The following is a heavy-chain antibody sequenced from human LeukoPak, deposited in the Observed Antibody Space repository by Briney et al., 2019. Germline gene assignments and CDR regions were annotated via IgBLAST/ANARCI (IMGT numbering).Heavy chain of an antibody. D-gene: IGHD6-19*01. CDR1: GFTFSSYY. Sequence: GGSLRLSCAASGFTFSSYYMNWVRQAPGRGLEWVSSISSTSSYIYYADSVKGRFTISRDNADNSLYLQMNSLRAEDTAVYYCARGYSSGWSAFDYWGQGTLVTVSS. V-gene: IGHV3-21*01. CDR3: ARGYSSGWSAFDY. J-gene: IGHJ4*02. CDR2: ISSTSSYI.